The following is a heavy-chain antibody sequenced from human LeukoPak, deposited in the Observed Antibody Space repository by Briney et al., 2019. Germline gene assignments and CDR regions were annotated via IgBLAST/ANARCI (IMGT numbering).Heavy chain of an antibody. CDR3: AKEKVAAGAFDI. CDR1: GFTFSSNW. CDR2: INSDETTT. J-gene: IGHJ3*02. Sequence: GGSLRLSCAASGFTFSSNWMHWVRQAPGKGLVWVARINSDETTTTYADSVKGRFTISRDNAKNTLYLQMNSLRAEDTAVYYCAKEKVAAGAFDIWGQGTMVTVSS. D-gene: IGHD2-15*01. V-gene: IGHV3-74*01.